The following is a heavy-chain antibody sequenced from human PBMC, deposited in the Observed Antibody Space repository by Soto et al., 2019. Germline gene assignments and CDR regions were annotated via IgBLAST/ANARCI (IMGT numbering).Heavy chain of an antibody. V-gene: IGHV3-23*01. CDR1: GFTFSSYA. CDR3: AKPSNSNWYRSDDY. CDR2: ISSSGGST. Sequence: EVQLLESGGGLIQPGGSLRLSCAASGFTFSSYAMSWVRQAPGKGLEWVSAISSSGGSTYYADSVKGRFTISRDNSKNTLYLQMNSLRGEDTAVYYCAKPSNSNWYRSDDYWGQGTLVTVSS. D-gene: IGHD6-13*01. J-gene: IGHJ4*02.